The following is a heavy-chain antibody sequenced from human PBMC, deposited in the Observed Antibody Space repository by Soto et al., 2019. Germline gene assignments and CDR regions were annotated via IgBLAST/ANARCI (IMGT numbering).Heavy chain of an antibody. CDR1: GGTFSSYA. Sequence: SVKVSCKASGGTFSSYAISWVRQAPGQGLEWMGGIIPIFGTANYAQKFQGRVTITADESTSTAYMELSSLRSEDTAVYYCGIRNYYDSSGSFDYWGQGTLVTVSS. CDR3: GIRNYYDSSGSFDY. CDR2: IIPIFGTA. J-gene: IGHJ4*02. D-gene: IGHD3-22*01. V-gene: IGHV1-69*13.